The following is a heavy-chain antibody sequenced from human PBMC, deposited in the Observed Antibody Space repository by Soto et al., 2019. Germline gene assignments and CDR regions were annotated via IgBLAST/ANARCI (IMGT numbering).Heavy chain of an antibody. D-gene: IGHD1-26*01. CDR1: EFTFSSYN. CDR3: ARRLVTYYFGMDV. Sequence: EVQLVESGGGLVQPGGSLRLSCVASEFTFSSYNMNWVRQAPGKGLEWVSYISSSSNTIYYADSVKGRFTISRDNAKKSLYLQMNSLRDEDTAVYYCARRLVTYYFGMDVWGQGTTVTVYS. J-gene: IGHJ6*02. V-gene: IGHV3-48*02. CDR2: ISSSSNTI.